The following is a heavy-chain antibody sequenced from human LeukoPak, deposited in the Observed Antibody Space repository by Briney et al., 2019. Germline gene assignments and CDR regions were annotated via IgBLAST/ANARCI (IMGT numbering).Heavy chain of an antibody. D-gene: IGHD6-19*01. V-gene: IGHV3-23*01. Sequence: GGSLRLSCAASGFTFSSYALSWVRQAPGKGLEWVSGITDSGTGTYYADSVMGRFTISRDNSKNTLHLQMNSLRAEDTGIYYCAKEKTGWSGVIDSWGQGTQVTVSS. CDR1: GFTFSSYA. CDR2: ITDSGTGT. CDR3: AKEKTGWSGVIDS. J-gene: IGHJ4*02.